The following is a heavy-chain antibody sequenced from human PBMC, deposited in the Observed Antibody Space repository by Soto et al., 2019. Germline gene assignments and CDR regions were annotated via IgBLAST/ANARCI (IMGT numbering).Heavy chain of an antibody. CDR1: GFMFSAYA. CDR3: ARDPSPYTSGWYGIHF. CDR2: MSYDGTNT. D-gene: IGHD6-19*01. Sequence: QVQLVESGGGVGQPGASLRLSCTASGFMFSAYAMLWVRQAPGKGLEWVAAMSYDGTNTYYADSVKGRFTISRDNSENTLFLQMSSLTADDSAVYYCARDPSPYTSGWYGIHFWGLGTLVTVSS. J-gene: IGHJ4*01. V-gene: IGHV3-30-3*01.